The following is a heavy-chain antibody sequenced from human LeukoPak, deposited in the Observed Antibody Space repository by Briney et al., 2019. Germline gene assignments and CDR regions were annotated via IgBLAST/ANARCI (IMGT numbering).Heavy chain of an antibody. Sequence: PSQTLSLTCTVSGGSISSGDYYWSWIRQPPGKGLEWIGYIYYSGSTYYNPSLKSRVTISVDTSKNQFSLKLSSVTAADTAVYYCARASGYYDSSGYAPNFDYWGQGTLVTVSS. CDR2: IYYSGST. CDR1: GGSISSGDYY. J-gene: IGHJ4*02. CDR3: ARASGYYDSSGYAPNFDY. V-gene: IGHV4-30-4*08. D-gene: IGHD3-22*01.